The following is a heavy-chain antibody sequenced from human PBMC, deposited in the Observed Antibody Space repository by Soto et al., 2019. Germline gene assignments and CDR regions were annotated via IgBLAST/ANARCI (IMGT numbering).Heavy chain of an antibody. Sequence: ETLRLSCAASGFTFSSYAMIWVRQAPGKGLEWVSTISGSGGGTYYADSMKGRFTISRDNSKNTLYLQMYSLRVEDTAVYYCARESDHWGQGTLVTVSS. J-gene: IGHJ4*02. CDR3: ARESDH. V-gene: IGHV3-23*01. CDR1: GFTFSSYA. CDR2: ISGSGGGT.